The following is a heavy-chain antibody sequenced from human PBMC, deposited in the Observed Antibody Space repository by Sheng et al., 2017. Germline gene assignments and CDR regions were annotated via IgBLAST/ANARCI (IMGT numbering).Heavy chain of an antibody. D-gene: IGHD6-6*01. J-gene: IGHJ5*02. CDR1: GGTFSSYA. V-gene: IGHV1-69*10. Sequence: QVQLVQSGAEVKKPGSSVKVSCKASGGTFSSYAISWVRQAPGQGLEWMGGIIPILGIANYAQKFQGRVTITADKSTSTAYMELSSLRSEDTAVYYCARGRPPIAARPPLWFDPSGPREPVVTVSS. CDR2: IIPILGIA. CDR3: ARGRPPIAARPPLWFDP.